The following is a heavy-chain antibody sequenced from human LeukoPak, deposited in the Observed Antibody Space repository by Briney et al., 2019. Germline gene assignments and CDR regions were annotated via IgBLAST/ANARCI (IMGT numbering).Heavy chain of an antibody. CDR2: IYYSGST. CDR1: GGSISSYY. Sequence: SETLSLTCTVSGGSISSYYWSWIRQPPGKGLEWIGYIYYSGSTNYNPSLKSRVTISVGTSKNQFSLKLSSVTAADTAVYYCARDRPCGGDCYPLAFDIWGQGTMVTVSS. D-gene: IGHD2-21*02. V-gene: IGHV4-59*01. J-gene: IGHJ3*02. CDR3: ARDRPCGGDCYPLAFDI.